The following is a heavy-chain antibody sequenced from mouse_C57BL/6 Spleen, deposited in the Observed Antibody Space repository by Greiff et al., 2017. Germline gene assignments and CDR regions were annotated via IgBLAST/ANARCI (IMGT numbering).Heavy chain of an antibody. Sequence: QVQLQQPGAELVMPGASVKLSCKASGYTFTSYWMHWVKQRPGQGLEWIGEIDPSDSYTNYNQKFKGKSTLTVDKSSSTAYMQLSSLTSEDSAVYYCARAPFYFDYWGQGTTPTVST. CDR1: GYTFTSYW. J-gene: IGHJ2*01. CDR3: ARAPFYFDY. CDR2: IDPSDSYT. V-gene: IGHV1-69*01.